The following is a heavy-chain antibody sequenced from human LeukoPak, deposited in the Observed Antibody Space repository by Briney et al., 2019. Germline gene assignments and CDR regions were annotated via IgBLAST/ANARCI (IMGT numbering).Heavy chain of an antibody. J-gene: IGHJ4*02. CDR2: IYYSGST. V-gene: IGHV4-39*01. CDR1: GGSISSSSYY. CDR3: ARKGDGYSYEFDY. Sequence: SSETLSLTCTVSGGSISSSSYYWGWIRQPPGKGLEWIGSIYYSGSTYYNPSLKSRVTISVDTSKNQFSLKLSSVTAADTAVYYCARKGDGYSYEFDYWGQGTLVTVSS. D-gene: IGHD5-18*01.